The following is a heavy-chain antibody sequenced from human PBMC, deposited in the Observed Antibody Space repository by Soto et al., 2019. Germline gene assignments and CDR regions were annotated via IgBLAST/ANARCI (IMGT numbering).Heavy chain of an antibody. D-gene: IGHD3-10*02. CDR2: ISAYNGNT. CDR1: GYTFTSYG. Sequence: QVQLMQSGAEVKKPRASVKVSCKASGYTFTSYGISWVRQAPGQGLEWMGWISAYNGNTNYAQKFQGKVTMTTDTAVTAAYMELTRLRSDDTAGYYCAGAMFWGGFWESNWLDPWCQGTLVSVSP. CDR3: AGAMFWGGFWESNWLDP. V-gene: IGHV1-18*01. J-gene: IGHJ5*02.